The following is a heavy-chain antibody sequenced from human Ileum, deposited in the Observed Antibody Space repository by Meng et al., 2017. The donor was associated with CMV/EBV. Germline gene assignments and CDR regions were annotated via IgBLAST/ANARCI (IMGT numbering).Heavy chain of an antibody. V-gene: IGHV3-74*01. CDR1: GFTFRNYW. D-gene: IGHD6-13*01. CDR3: ARSDPYSNTLLLDY. Sequence: GGSLRLSCAASGFTFRNYWMHWVRQAPDKGLVWVSRINSGGSSTTYADSVKGRFTISRDNAKNTLYLQMNSLRAEDTAVYYCARSDPYSNTLLLDYWGQGTLVTVSS. CDR2: INSGGSST. J-gene: IGHJ4*02.